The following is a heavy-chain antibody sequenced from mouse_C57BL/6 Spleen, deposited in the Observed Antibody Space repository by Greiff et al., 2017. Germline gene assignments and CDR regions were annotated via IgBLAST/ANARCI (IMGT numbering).Heavy chain of an antibody. Sequence: VQLQQSGAELVRPGTSVKMSCKASGYTFTNYWIGWAKQRPGHGLEWIGVIYPGGGSTNYNEKFKGKATLTVDKSSSTAYMQFSSLTSEDSAVYYCATPYYCGCCDSWFAYWGQGTLVTVSA. CDR2: IYPGGGST. V-gene: IGHV1-63*01. CDR1: GYTFTNYW. J-gene: IGHJ3*01. CDR3: ATPYYCGCCDSWFAY. D-gene: IGHD1-1*01.